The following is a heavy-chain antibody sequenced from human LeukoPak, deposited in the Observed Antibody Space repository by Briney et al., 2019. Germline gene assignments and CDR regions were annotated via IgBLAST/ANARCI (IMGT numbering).Heavy chain of an antibody. CDR1: GFNFIA. CDR2: INTGNT. Sequence: GGSLRLSCAASGFNFIAMNWVRQAPWKGLEWVSAINTGNTYCADSVKGRFTISRDNSKNTLYLQMNSLRAEDTVVYYCAKSYVGTLRGFDYWGQGTLVTVSS. J-gene: IGHJ4*02. CDR3: AKSYVGTLRGFDY. V-gene: IGHV3-23*05. D-gene: IGHD3-10*02.